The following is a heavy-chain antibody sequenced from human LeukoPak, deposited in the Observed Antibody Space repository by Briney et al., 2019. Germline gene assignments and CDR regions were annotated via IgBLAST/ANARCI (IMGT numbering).Heavy chain of an antibody. D-gene: IGHD3-10*01. CDR3: ARVLLWFGELLGFDY. CDR2: IYYSGST. V-gene: IGHV4-59*08. Sequence: SETLSLTCTVSGGSISSYYWSWIRQPPGKGLEWIGYIYYSGSTNYNPSLKSRVTISVDTSKNQFSLKLTSVTAADTAVYYCARVLLWFGELLGFDYWGQGTLVTVSS. J-gene: IGHJ4*02. CDR1: GGSISSYY.